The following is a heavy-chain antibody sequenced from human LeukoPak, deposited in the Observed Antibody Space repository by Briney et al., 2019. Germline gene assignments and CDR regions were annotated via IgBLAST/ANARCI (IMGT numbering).Heavy chain of an antibody. CDR1: GGTFSSYT. Sequence: SVKVSCKASGGTFSSYTISWVRQAPGQGLEWMGRIIPILGIANYAQKFQGRVTITADKSTSTAYMELSSLRSEDTAVYYCAECSSTSSYTGGGFDYWGQGTLVTVSS. CDR3: AECSSTSSYTGGGFDY. J-gene: IGHJ4*02. CDR2: IIPILGIA. V-gene: IGHV1-69*02. D-gene: IGHD2-2*02.